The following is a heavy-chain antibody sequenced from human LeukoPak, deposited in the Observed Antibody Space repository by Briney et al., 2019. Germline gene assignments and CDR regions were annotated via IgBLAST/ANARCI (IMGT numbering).Heavy chain of an antibody. D-gene: IGHD5-12*01. CDR3: ARDRRGQQIVATIIISYWYFDL. CDR2: ISGSGGST. CDR1: GFTLSSYA. J-gene: IGHJ2*01. Sequence: AGGSLRLSCAASGFTLSSYAMSWVRQAPGKGLEWVSAISGSGGSTYYADSVKGRFTISRDNAKNSLYLQMNSLRAEDTAVYYCARDRRGQQIVATIIISYWYFDLWGRGALVTVSS. V-gene: IGHV3-23*01.